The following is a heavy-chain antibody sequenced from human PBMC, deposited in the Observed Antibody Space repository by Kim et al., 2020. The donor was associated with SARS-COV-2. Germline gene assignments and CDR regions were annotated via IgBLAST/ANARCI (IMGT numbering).Heavy chain of an antibody. V-gene: IGHV1-8*01. CDR2: MNPNSGNT. CDR1: GYSFTSYD. J-gene: IGHJ6*02. Sequence: ASVKVSCKASGYSFTSYDINWVRQAPGQGLEWMGWMNPNSGNTGYAQKLQGRVTMTWDTSISTAYMELSSLRSEDTAVYYCARRSGVEAAGIYYYGMDVWGQGTTVTVSS. D-gene: IGHD6-13*01. CDR3: ARRSGVEAAGIYYYGMDV.